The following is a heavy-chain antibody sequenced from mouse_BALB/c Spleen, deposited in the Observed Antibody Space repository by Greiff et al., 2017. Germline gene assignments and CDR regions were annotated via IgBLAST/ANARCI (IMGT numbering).Heavy chain of an antibody. Sequence: QVQLKESGPGLVQPSQSLSITCTVSGFSLTSYGVHWVRQSPGKGLEWLGVIWSGGSTDYNAAFISRLSISKDNSKSQVFFKMNSLQANDTAKYYCARRDSSDYYAMDDGGKGTSVTV. CDR1: GFSLTSYG. D-gene: IGHD3-2*01. CDR3: ARRDSSDYYAMDD. V-gene: IGHV2-2*02. CDR2: IWSGGST. J-gene: IGHJ4*01.